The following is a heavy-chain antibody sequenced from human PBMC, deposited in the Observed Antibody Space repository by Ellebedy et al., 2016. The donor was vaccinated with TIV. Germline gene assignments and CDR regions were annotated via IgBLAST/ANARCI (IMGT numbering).Heavy chain of an antibody. V-gene: IGHV3-48*02. D-gene: IGHD4-17*01. CDR2: ISRSGRPI. Sequence: GESLKIPCAVSGFTFSSYSMNWVRQAPGKGLEWVSYISRSGRPIPYADSVKGRFSISRDNVKNSLYLQMNSLRDEDTAVYYWARDENYGAEVIDYWGQGTLCTVSS. J-gene: IGHJ4*02. CDR1: GFTFSSYS. CDR3: ARDENYGAEVIDY.